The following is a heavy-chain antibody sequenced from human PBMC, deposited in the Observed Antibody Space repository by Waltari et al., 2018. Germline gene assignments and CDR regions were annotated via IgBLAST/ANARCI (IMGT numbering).Heavy chain of an antibody. J-gene: IGHJ2*01. Sequence: EVQLVESGGGLIQPGGSLRLSCAASGFTVSSKYMSWVRQAPGKGLEWVSVINSGVDTHYAASVKGRFTISRDNSKNTVYLQMNTLRAEDTALYYCARDVTGYYYFDLWGRGTLVTVSS. V-gene: IGHV3-53*01. CDR1: GFTVSSKY. CDR3: ARDVTGYYYFDL. CDR2: INSGVDT.